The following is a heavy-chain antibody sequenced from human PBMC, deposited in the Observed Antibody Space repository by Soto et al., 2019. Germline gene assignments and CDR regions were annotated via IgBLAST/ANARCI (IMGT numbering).Heavy chain of an antibody. Sequence: QMQLVQSGAEVKRPGASVRVSCKSSGYTFSSFYIHWVRQAPGQGLEWMGIINPSGGITNFAQRFQGKGTMNKEMSTKTHYMELSSLKSDDTAVYYCASSPAFSSSWYGIPPDPSHGMDVWGQGTTVTVS. D-gene: IGHD6-13*01. CDR2: INPSGGIT. V-gene: IGHV1-46*01. J-gene: IGHJ6*02. CDR1: GYTFSSFY. CDR3: ASSPAFSSSWYGIPPDPSHGMDV.